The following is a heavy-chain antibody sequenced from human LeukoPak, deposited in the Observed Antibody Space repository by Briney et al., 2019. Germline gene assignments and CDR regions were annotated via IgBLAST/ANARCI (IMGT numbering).Heavy chain of an antibody. J-gene: IGHJ4*02. CDR1: GGSISSYY. CDR2: MSKSGST. CDR3: ARHKGSSTWYPFDY. Sequence: SETLSLTCIVSGGSISSYYWSWIRQPPGKGLEWIGYMSKSGSTNYNPSLQSRGTILVDTSKNQFSLKLSSATAADTAVYYCARHKGSSTWYPFDYWGQGTLVTVSS. D-gene: IGHD6-13*01. V-gene: IGHV4-59*08.